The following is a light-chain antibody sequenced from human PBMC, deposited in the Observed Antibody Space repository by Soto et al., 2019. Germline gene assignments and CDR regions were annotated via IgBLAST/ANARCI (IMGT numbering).Light chain of an antibody. CDR3: CSFADTSALV. J-gene: IGLJ2*01. Sequence: QSALTQPASVSGSPGQSITISCTGTSSDVGLYNLVSWYQHHPGKAPKLMIYEVYKRPSGVSNRFSGSKSGNTASLTISGLQAGDEADYYCCSFADTSALVFGGGTKLTVL. CDR1: SSDVGLYNL. V-gene: IGLV2-23*02. CDR2: EVY.